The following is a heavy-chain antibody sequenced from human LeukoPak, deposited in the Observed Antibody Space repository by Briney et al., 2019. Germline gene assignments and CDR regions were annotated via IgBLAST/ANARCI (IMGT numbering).Heavy chain of an antibody. CDR1: GGTISSGGYS. CDR3: ARGFRGVMFDY. Sequence: PSETLSLTCAVSGGTISSGGYSWSWIRQPPGKGLEWIGSIYHSGSTYSNPSLKSRVNISVDRSKIQFSLKLSSVTAADTAVYYCARGFRGVMFDYWGQGTLVTVSS. CDR2: IYHSGST. J-gene: IGHJ4*02. D-gene: IGHD3-16*01. V-gene: IGHV4-30-2*01.